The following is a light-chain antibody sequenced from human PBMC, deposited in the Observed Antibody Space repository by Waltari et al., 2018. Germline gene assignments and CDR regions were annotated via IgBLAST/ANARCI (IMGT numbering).Light chain of an antibody. Sequence: EIELTQSPGTPSLSPGERATLSFTASQTVRTSYLAWYPQKPVQAPTLLIYGSSSRATGIPDRLSGSGSGTDFSLTISSLEPEDFAVDYCQQYDISPLTFSGGTKVEIK. V-gene: IGKV3-20*01. J-gene: IGKJ4*01. CDR1: QTVRTSY. CDR2: GSS. CDR3: QQYDISPLT.